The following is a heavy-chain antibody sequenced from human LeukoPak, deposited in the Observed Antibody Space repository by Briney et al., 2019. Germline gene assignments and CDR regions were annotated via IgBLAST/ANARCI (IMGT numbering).Heavy chain of an antibody. J-gene: IGHJ3*02. CDR2: IIPIYGRA. V-gene: IGHV1-69*01. CDR3: AGFFYDNSNAAFDI. Sequence: SVKVSCKASGGTFSNYDFTFTSYAITWVRQAPGHGLEWMGGIIPIYGRADYPQKFQGRVTITADESTRTVTMQLSSLRSEDTAVYYCAGFFYDNSNAAFDIWGQGTVVTVS. CDR1: GGTFSNYDFTFTSYA. D-gene: IGHD3-22*01.